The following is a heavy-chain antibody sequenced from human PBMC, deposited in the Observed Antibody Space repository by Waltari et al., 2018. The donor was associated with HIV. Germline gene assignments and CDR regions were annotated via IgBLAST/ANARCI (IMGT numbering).Heavy chain of an antibody. Sequence: QIHLVQSGAEVKKPGASVKVSCKASGYTFSDYGISWVRQAPGQGLEWMGWIRGLSGERRNYAQKFQGRVTLSTDTSTTTGYMELRSLRSDDTAIYYCARGSLLGNWLDPWGQGTLVTVSS. V-gene: IGHV1-18*01. CDR2: IRGLSGERR. CDR1: GYTFSDYG. J-gene: IGHJ5*02. D-gene: IGHD3-10*01. CDR3: ARGSLLGNWLDP.